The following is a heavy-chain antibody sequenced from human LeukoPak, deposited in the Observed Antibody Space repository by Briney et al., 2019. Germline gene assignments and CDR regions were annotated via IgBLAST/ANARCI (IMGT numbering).Heavy chain of an antibody. V-gene: IGHV1-3*03. CDR2: INTGNGKT. CDR3: ARAVKYRSGPLTDLLPYYFDY. Sequence: ASVRVSCKASGSTFTNYAMHWVRQAPGQRLGWMGWINTGNGKTKYSQEFQGRVTITRDTSAKTAYMEMSSLRSEDTAVYYCARAVKYRSGPLTDLLPYYFDYWGQGTLVTVSS. D-gene: IGHD6-19*01. CDR1: GSTFTNYA. J-gene: IGHJ4*02.